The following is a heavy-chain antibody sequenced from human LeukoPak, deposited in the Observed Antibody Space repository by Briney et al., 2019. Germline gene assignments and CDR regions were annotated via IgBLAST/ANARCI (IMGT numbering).Heavy chain of an antibody. Sequence: GGSLRLSCAASGFTFSDYYMSWIRQAPGKGLEWVSYISSSGSTIYYADSVKGRFTISRDNAKNSLYLQMNSLRAEDMALYYCAKDSSLYSSGWSTFDYWGQGTLVTVSS. CDR1: GFTFSDYY. CDR2: ISSSGSTI. D-gene: IGHD6-19*01. V-gene: IGHV3-11*01. J-gene: IGHJ4*02. CDR3: AKDSSLYSSGWSTFDY.